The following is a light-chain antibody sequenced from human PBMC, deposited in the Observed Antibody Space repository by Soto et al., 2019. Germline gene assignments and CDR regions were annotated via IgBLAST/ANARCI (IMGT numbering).Light chain of an antibody. J-gene: IGLJ1*01. CDR1: SSDVGTYNY. Sequence: QSALTQPASVSGSPGQSITISCTGTSSDVGTYNYVSWYQQHPGKAPKLIIHEVNNRPSGVSDRFSGSKSGNTASLTISGLQGDDEADYYCNSYTSTSTYVFGNGTKVTVL. CDR3: NSYTSTSTYV. V-gene: IGLV2-14*01. CDR2: EVN.